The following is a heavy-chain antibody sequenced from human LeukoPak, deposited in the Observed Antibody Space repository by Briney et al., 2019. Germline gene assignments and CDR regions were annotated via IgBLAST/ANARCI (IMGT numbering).Heavy chain of an antibody. J-gene: IGHJ5*02. V-gene: IGHV4-38-2*02. Sequence: PSETLSLTCAVSGYSISSGYYWGWIRQPPGKGLEWIGSIYHSGSTYYNPSLKSRVTISVDTSKNQFSLKLSSVTAADTAVYYCARDSRVVVEGGDWFDPWGQGTLVTVSS. D-gene: IGHD2-15*01. CDR3: ARDSRVVVEGGDWFDP. CDR2: IYHSGST. CDR1: GYSISSGYY.